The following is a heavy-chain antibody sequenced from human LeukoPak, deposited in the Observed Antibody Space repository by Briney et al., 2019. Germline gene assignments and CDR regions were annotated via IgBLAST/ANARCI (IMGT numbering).Heavy chain of an antibody. CDR2: IYHSGST. Sequence: SETLSLTCTVSGYSISSGYYWGWIRQPPGKGLEWIGSIYHSGSTYYKPPPKSRVTISVDTSKNQFSVKLRSVAAADTAVYYGARVTSRLGWFDPWGQGTLVTVSS. D-gene: IGHD1-14*01. V-gene: IGHV4-38-2*02. CDR3: ARVTSRLGWFDP. J-gene: IGHJ5*02. CDR1: GYSISSGYY.